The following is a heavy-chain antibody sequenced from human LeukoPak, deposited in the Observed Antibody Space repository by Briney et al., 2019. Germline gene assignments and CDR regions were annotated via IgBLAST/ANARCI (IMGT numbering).Heavy chain of an antibody. CDR2: LSYDGSNQ. V-gene: IGHV3-30*04. CDR3: AREYGIAAVGGLDV. Sequence: GRSLRLSCAASGFTFSACSLHWLRQAPGKGLEWVADLSYDGSNQYYADSVKGRFTISRDTSKNVLYLQMNSLGAEDTAVYYCAREYGIAAVGGLDVWGKGITVTVSS. J-gene: IGHJ6*04. D-gene: IGHD6-25*01. CDR1: GFTFSACS.